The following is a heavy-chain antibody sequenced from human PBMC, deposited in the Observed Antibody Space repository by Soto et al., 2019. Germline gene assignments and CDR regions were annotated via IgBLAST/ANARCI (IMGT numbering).Heavy chain of an antibody. CDR3: GKERRGSGWSVCNF. CDR2: ISGNGDSA. CDR1: GFTFGDYA. V-gene: IGHV3-23*01. Sequence: PGGSLRLSCAASGFTFGDYAMSWVRQAPGKGLEWLSDISGNGDSARHAESVKGRFTISRDNSRNTLYLQMNRLRVDDTAVYYCGKERRGSGWSVCNFWGQGTLVTVSS. D-gene: IGHD6-19*01. J-gene: IGHJ4*02.